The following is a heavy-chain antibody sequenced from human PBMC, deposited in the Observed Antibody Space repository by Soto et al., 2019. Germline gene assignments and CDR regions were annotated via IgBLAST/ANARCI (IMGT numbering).Heavy chain of an antibody. Sequence: GASVKVSCKASGYTFTSYGISWVRQAPGQGLEWMGWISAYNGNTNYAQKLQGRVTMTTDTSTSTAYMELRSLRSDDTAVYYCARDQDTAMPNYAFDIWGQGTMGTGSS. J-gene: IGHJ3*02. D-gene: IGHD5-18*01. CDR2: ISAYNGNT. CDR3: ARDQDTAMPNYAFDI. V-gene: IGHV1-18*01. CDR1: GYTFTSYG.